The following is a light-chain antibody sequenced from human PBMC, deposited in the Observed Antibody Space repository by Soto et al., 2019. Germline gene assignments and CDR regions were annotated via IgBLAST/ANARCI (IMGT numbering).Light chain of an antibody. CDR3: QQRTRWPMT. CDR1: QSVSSY. Sequence: EIVLTQSPATLSLSPGERATLSCRASQSVSSYLAWYQQKPGQAPRLLIYDASNRATGIPARFSGSGSGTDFTLTISSLEPEDFAVYYCQQRTRWPMTFGQGTKVDI. V-gene: IGKV3-11*01. CDR2: DAS. J-gene: IGKJ1*01.